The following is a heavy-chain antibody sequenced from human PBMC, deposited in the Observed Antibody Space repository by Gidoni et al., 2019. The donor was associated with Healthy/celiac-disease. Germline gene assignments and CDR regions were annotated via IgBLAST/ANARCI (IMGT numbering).Heavy chain of an antibody. CDR3: ARTTTSIAARPFDY. CDR1: GGTFSSYT. V-gene: IGHV1-69*02. CDR2: IIPILGIA. D-gene: IGHD6-6*01. Sequence: QVQLVQSGAAVKKPGSSVKVSCKASGGTFSSYTISWVRQAPGQGLEWMGRIIPILGIANYAQKCQGRVTITADKSTRTAYMELSSLRSEDTAVYYCARTTTSIAARPFDYWGQGTLVTVSS. J-gene: IGHJ4*02.